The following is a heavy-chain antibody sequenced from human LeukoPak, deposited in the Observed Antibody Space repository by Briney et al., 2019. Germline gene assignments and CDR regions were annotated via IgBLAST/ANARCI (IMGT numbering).Heavy chain of an antibody. Sequence: ASVKVSCKASGYTFTNYAIHWVRQAPGQRLEWMGWINAGSGDIKYSQKFQGRVTITRNTSASTVYMELSSLRSEDTAVYYCARDYVDDIPMIKDYWGQGTLVTVSS. V-gene: IGHV1-3*01. CDR2: INAGSGDI. CDR3: ARDYVDDIPMIKDY. D-gene: IGHD2-8*01. CDR1: GYTFTNYA. J-gene: IGHJ4*02.